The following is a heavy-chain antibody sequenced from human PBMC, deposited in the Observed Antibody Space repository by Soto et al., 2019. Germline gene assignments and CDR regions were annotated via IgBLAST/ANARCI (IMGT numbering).Heavy chain of an antibody. V-gene: IGHV4-31*03. Sequence: SETPSLTCTVSGGSISSGGYYWSWIRQHPGKGLEWIGYIYYSGSAYYNPSLKSRVTISVDTSKNQFSLKLSSVTAADTAVYYCARGGRDEMSFDYWGQGTLVTVSS. J-gene: IGHJ4*02. CDR1: GGSISSGGYY. CDR3: ARGGRDEMSFDY. CDR2: IYYSGSA. D-gene: IGHD1-26*01.